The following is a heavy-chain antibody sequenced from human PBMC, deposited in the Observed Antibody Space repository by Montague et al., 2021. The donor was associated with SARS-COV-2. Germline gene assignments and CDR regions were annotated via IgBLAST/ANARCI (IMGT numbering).Heavy chain of an antibody. CDR2: IYYRGST. D-gene: IGHD4-23*01. J-gene: IGHJ6*03. CDR3: ASSYGGNLGYYYYYMDV. V-gene: IGHV4-31*03. CDR1: GGSISSGGYY. Sequence: TLSLTCTVSGGSISSGGYYWSWIRQPPGKGLEWIGYIYYRGSTYYNPSLKSRVTISVDTSKNQFSLKLSSVTAADTAVYYCASSYGGNLGYYYYYMDVWGKGTTVTVSS.